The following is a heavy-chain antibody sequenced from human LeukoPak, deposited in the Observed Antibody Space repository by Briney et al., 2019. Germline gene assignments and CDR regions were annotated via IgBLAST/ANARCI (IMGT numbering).Heavy chain of an antibody. CDR1: GFTFSSYG. CDR3: ASTNSDYLLFDY. D-gene: IGHD2/OR15-2a*01. CDR2: ISYDGSNK. V-gene: IGHV3-30*03. J-gene: IGHJ4*02. Sequence: PGRSLRLSCAASGFTFSSYGMHWVRQAPGKGLEWVAVISYDGSNKYYADSVKGRLTISRDNSKNTLYLQMNSLRAEDTAVYYCASTNSDYLLFDYWGQGTLVTVSS.